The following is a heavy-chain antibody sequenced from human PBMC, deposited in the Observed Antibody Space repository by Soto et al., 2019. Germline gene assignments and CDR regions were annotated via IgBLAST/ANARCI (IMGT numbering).Heavy chain of an antibody. D-gene: IGHD3-3*01. CDR2: MNPNSGNT. CDR1: GYTFTSYD. V-gene: IGHV1-8*01. Sequence: QVQLVQSGAEVKKPGASVKVSCKASGYTFTSYDINWVRQATGQGLEWMGWMNPNSGNTGYAQKFQGRVTMARNTSISTVYMELSSLRSEDTAVYYCAGGLTIFGVVTYDYWGQGTLVTVSS. CDR3: AGGLTIFGVVTYDY. J-gene: IGHJ4*02.